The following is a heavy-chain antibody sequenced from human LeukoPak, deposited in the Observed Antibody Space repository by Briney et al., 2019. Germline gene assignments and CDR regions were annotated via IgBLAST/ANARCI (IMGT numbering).Heavy chain of an antibody. Sequence: GGSLRLSCGASGFTFSYHWMHWVRQVPGKGLVRVSRIDGGGSSTSYADSVKGRFSISRDNAKSTLYLQMSSLRAEDTAVYYCARGPGSSGGAYVGDYWGPGTLVTVSS. V-gene: IGHV3-74*01. J-gene: IGHJ4*01. D-gene: IGHD3-22*01. CDR2: IDGGGSST. CDR3: ARGPGSSGGAYVGDY. CDR1: GFTFSYHW.